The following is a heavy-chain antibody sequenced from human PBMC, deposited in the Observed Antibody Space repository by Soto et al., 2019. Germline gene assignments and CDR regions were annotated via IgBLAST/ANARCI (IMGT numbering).Heavy chain of an antibody. Sequence: QVQLQQWGAGLLKPSETLSLTCAVYGGSFSGYYWSWIRQPPGKGLEWIGEINHSGSTNYNPSLKSRVTISVDTSKNQFSLKLSSVTAADTAVYYCATAKWYDFWRLRWDAFDIWGQGTMVTVSS. D-gene: IGHD3-3*01. J-gene: IGHJ3*02. V-gene: IGHV4-34*01. CDR3: ATAKWYDFWRLRWDAFDI. CDR2: INHSGST. CDR1: GGSFSGYY.